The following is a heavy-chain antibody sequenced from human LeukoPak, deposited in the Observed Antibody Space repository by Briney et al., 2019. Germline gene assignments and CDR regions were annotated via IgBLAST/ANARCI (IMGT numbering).Heavy chain of an antibody. Sequence: PGGSLRLSCAASGFSFSDYSMNWVRLAPGKGLEWVSYISTSSGTISYADSVEGRFTISRDDAKSSLYLQMNSLRDEDTAVYYCARDRDWGFDYWGQGTLVTVSS. J-gene: IGHJ4*02. CDR1: GFSFSDYS. CDR3: ARDRDWGFDY. D-gene: IGHD7-27*01. V-gene: IGHV3-48*02. CDR2: ISTSSGTI.